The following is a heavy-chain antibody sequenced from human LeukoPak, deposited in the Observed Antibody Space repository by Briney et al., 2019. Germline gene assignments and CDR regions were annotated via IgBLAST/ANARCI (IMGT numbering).Heavy chain of an antibody. V-gene: IGHV1-8*01. CDR2: MNPNSGNT. D-gene: IGHD2-15*01. CDR3: ARGDIGLRFDP. J-gene: IGHJ5*02. Sequence: GPSVKVSCKASGYTFTSYDINWVRQATGQGLEWMGWMNPNSGNTGYAQKFQGRVTITRDTSASTAYMELSSLRSEDMAVYYCARGDIGLRFDPWGQGTLVTVSS. CDR1: GYTFTSYD.